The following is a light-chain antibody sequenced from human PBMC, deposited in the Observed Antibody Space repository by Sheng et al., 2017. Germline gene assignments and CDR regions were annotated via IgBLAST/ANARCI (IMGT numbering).Light chain of an antibody. J-gene: IGKJ2*03. Sequence: DIVMTQSPDSLAVSLGERATINCKSSQSVLYNSNNKNYLAWYQQKPGQPPTLLIYWASTRESGVPDRFSGSGSGTDFTLTISSLQAEDVAVYYCLQYYTALYSFGQGTKLE. CDR3: LQYYTALYS. V-gene: IGKV4-1*01. CDR1: QSVLYNSNNKNY. CDR2: WAS.